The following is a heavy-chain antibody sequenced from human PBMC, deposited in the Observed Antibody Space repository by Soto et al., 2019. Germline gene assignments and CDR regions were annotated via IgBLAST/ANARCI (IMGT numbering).Heavy chain of an antibody. J-gene: IGHJ4*02. CDR2: IYHSGST. CDR3: ARGPDY. CDR1: GGSISSSDYS. Sequence: QLQLQESGSGLVKPSQTLSLTCDVSGGSISSSDYSWSRIRQPPGKGLEWIGYIYHSGSTYYNPSLQSRVTISVDRSKNQFPLKLSSVTAADTAVYYCARGPDYWGQGTLVTVSS. V-gene: IGHV4-30-2*01.